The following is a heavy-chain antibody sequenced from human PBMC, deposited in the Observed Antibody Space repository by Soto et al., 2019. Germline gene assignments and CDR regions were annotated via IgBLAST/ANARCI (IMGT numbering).Heavy chain of an antibody. CDR2: IIPIFGTA. D-gene: IGHD3-9*01. CDR1: GGTFSSYA. CDR3: ARGPTISDWFDP. J-gene: IGHJ5*02. Sequence: ASVKVSCKASGGTFSSYAISWVRQAPGQGLEWMGGIIPIFGTANYAQKFQGRVTITADESTSTAYMELSSLRSEDTAVYYCARGPTISDWFDPWGQGTLVTVLL. V-gene: IGHV1-69*13.